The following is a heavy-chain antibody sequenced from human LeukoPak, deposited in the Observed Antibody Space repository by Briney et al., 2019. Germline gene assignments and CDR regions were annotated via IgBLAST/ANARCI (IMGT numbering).Heavy chain of an antibody. CDR2: IKSKSDGGTT. CDR1: GVPFNNAW. CDR3: NRALSYYGMDV. V-gene: IGHV3-15*01. D-gene: IGHD3-16*01. J-gene: IGHJ6*02. Sequence: PGGSLRLSCAASGVPFNNAWMSWVRQAPGKGLEWVGRIKSKSDGGTTDYAAPVKGRFTILRDDSKNTLYLQMSSLNTEDTAVYYCNRALSYYGMDVWGQGTAVTVSS.